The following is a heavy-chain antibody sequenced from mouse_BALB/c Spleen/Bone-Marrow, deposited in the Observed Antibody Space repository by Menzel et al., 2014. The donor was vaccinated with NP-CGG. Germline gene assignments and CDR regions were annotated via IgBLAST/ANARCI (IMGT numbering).Heavy chain of an antibody. CDR3: TRWDGNYGWFAY. CDR2: IDPETGGT. CDR1: GYTFTDYE. J-gene: IGHJ3*01. Sequence: VQLQQSGAELVRPGASVTLSCKASGYTFTDYEMHWVKQTPVHGLEWIGAIDPETGGTAYNQKFKGKAKLTADKSSSTAYMELRSLTSEDSAVYYCTRWDGNYGWFAYWGQGTLVTVSA. D-gene: IGHD2-1*01. V-gene: IGHV1-15*01.